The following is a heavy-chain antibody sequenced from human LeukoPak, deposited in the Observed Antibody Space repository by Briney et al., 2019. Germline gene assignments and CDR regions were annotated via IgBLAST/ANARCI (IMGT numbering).Heavy chain of an antibody. D-gene: IGHD4-11*01. CDR2: VYYSGNPQNNPPGGNP. CDR1: GVSITSRNYY. Sequence: PSETLSLTCSVSGVSITSRNYYWVWIRQPPGTGLEWIGNVYYSGNPQNNPPGGNPQYNPSLKSRLTISADMSKNQFSVNLSSVXXXXXXXXXXXXXXVXVTFDYWGQGRLVTVS. V-gene: IGHV4-39*01. J-gene: IGHJ4*02. CDR3: XXXXVXVTFDY.